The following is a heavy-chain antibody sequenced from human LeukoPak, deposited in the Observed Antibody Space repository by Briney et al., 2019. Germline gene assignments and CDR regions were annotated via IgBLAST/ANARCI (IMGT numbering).Heavy chain of an antibody. D-gene: IGHD4-17*01. CDR2: INHYGST. V-gene: IGHV4-34*01. CDR3: ARVPTVTFFDY. Sequence: SETLSLTCAVYGGSFNTYFWSWIRQPPGKGLEWIGEINHYGSTNYNPSLKSRVTISVDTSKNQFSLRLSSVTAADTAVYYCARVPTVTFFDYWGQGTLVTVSS. J-gene: IGHJ4*02. CDR1: GGSFNTYF.